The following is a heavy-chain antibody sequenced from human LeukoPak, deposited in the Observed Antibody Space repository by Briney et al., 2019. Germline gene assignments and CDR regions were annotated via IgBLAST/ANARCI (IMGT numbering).Heavy chain of an antibody. CDR1: GFTFSSYG. V-gene: IGHV3-30*02. J-gene: IGHJ4*02. Sequence: GGSLRLSCAASGFTFSSYGMHWVRQAPGKGLEWVAFIRHDGSNKYYVDSVKGRFTISRDNSKNTLYLQMNSLRAENTAVYYCAKGGTKGYNSASGFDYWGQGTLVTVSS. CDR2: IRHDGSNK. D-gene: IGHD6-6*01. CDR3: AKGGTKGYNSASGFDY.